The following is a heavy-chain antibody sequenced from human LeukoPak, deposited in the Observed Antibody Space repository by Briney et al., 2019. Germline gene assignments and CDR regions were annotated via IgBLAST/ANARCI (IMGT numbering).Heavy chain of an antibody. V-gene: IGHV4-39*07. CDR3: AGVGPVPRGYSYGPFDY. CDR2: IYYSGST. CDR1: GGSISSSSYY. J-gene: IGHJ4*02. Sequence: SETLSLTCTVSGGSISSSSYYWGRIRQPPGKGLEGIGSIYYSGSTYYNPSLKSRVTISVDTSKNQFSLKLSSVTAADTAVYYCAGVGPVPRGYSYGPFDYWGQGTLATVSS. D-gene: IGHD5-18*01.